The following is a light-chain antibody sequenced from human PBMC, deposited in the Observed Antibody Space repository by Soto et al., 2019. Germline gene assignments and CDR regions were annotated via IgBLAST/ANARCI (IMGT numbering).Light chain of an antibody. V-gene: IGLV2-23*02. J-gene: IGLJ1*01. CDR2: EVS. CDR3: CLGV. CDR1: SSDVGSYNL. Sequence: QSALTQPASVSGSPGQSITISCTGTSSDVGSYNLASWYQQHPGKAPKLMIYEVSKRPSGVSNRFSGSKSGNTASLTISGLQVEDEPDCYCCLGVFGTWTTVTVL.